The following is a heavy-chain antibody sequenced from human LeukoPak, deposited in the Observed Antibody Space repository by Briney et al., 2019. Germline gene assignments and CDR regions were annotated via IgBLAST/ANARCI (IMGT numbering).Heavy chain of an antibody. CDR2: IIPIFGTA. Sequence: SVKVSCKASGGTFSSYAISWVRQAPGQGLEWMGGIIPIFGTANYAQKFQGRVTITADESTSTAYMELSSLRSEDTAVYYCARDPNYYDSSGYFGRWSQRTLVTVSS. V-gene: IGHV1-69*13. D-gene: IGHD3-22*01. J-gene: IGHJ4*02. CDR3: ARDPNYYDSSGYFGR. CDR1: GGTFSSYA.